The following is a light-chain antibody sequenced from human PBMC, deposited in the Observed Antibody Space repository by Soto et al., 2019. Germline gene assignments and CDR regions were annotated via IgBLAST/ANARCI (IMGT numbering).Light chain of an antibody. J-gene: IGKJ3*01. Sequence: EIVLTQSPGTLSLSPGERATLSCRASQSVSSSYLAWYQQKPGQAPRLLIYGASSRATGIPDRFSGSGSGTDFTHTSSRREPEGFSVYYCQQYGSSLFTFGPGTSVHIK. CDR1: QSVSSSY. CDR3: QQYGSSLFT. V-gene: IGKV3-20*01. CDR2: GAS.